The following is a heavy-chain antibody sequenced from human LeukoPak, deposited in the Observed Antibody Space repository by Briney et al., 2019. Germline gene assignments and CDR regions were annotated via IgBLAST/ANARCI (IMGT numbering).Heavy chain of an antibody. CDR1: GFTFSSYG. D-gene: IGHD3-9*01. Sequence: GGPLRLSCAASGFTFSSYGMHWVRQAPGKGLEWVAFIRYDGSNKYYADSVKGRFTISRDNSKNTLYLQMNSLRAEDTAVYYCAKGFGYYNVLSKFDYWGQGTLVTVSS. J-gene: IGHJ4*02. CDR3: AKGFGYYNVLSKFDY. V-gene: IGHV3-30*02. CDR2: IRYDGSNK.